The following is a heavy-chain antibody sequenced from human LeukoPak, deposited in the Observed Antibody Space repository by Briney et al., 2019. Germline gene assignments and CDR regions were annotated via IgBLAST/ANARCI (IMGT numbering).Heavy chain of an antibody. CDR1: GYTFTSYG. Sequence: ASVKVSCKASGYTFTSYGIRWVRQAPGQGLEWMGWISAYNGNTNYAQKLQGRVTMTTDTSTSTAYMELRSLRSDDTAVYYCARWYCSSTSCHGHFDYWGQGTLVTVSS. CDR3: ARWYCSSTSCHGHFDY. J-gene: IGHJ4*02. V-gene: IGHV1-18*01. CDR2: ISAYNGNT. D-gene: IGHD2-2*01.